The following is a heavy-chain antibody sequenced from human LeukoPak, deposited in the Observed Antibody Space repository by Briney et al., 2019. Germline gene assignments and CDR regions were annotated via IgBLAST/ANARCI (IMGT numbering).Heavy chain of an antibody. CDR2: IYPADSDT. J-gene: IGHJ6*03. CDR1: GSNFTSYW. D-gene: IGHD5-18*01. Sequence: GESLKISCKGSGSNFTSYWIGGGRQVPGKGLEGMGIIYPADSDTRYTPSFQGQVTISADKSISTAYLQWSSLKASDTAMYYCARLGYSYGHYYYYMDVWGKGTTVTISS. CDR3: ARLGYSYGHYYYYMDV. V-gene: IGHV5-51*01.